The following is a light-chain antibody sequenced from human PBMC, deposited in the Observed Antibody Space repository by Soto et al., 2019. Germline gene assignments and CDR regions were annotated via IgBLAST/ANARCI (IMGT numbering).Light chain of an antibody. Sequence: QSALTQPASVSGSPGQSITISCTGTSSDVGGYNYVSWYQHHPGKAPKLIIYDVTNRPSGVSNPFSGSKSGNTASLTISWLQPEDEADYYCSSYTTSNTRQIVFGTGTKLTVL. CDR1: SSDVGGYNY. CDR2: DVT. CDR3: SSYTTSNTRQIV. V-gene: IGLV2-14*03. J-gene: IGLJ1*01.